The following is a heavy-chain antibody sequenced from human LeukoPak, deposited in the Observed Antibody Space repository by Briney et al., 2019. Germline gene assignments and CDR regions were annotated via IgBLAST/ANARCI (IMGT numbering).Heavy chain of an antibody. D-gene: IGHD3-22*01. J-gene: IGHJ4*02. Sequence: PSGGSTSYAQKFQGRVTMTRDTSTSTVYMELSSLRSEDTAVYYCAREKEDYYDSSGSSPCYWGQGTLVTVSS. CDR2: PSGGST. CDR3: AREKEDYYDSSGSSPCY. V-gene: IGHV1-46*01.